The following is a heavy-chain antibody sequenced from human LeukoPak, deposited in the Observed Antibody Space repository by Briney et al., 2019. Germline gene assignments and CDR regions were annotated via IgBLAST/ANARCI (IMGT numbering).Heavy chain of an antibody. CDR3: AKGGLSGSLDFDY. CDR2: IRYDGSNK. CDR1: GFTFSSYG. V-gene: IGHV3-30*02. Sequence: GGSLRLSCATSGFTFSSYGMHWVRQAPGKGLEWVAFIRYDGSNKHYADSVKGRFTISRDNSKNTLYLQMNSLRAEDTAVYYCAKGGLSGSLDFDYWGQGTLVTVSS. D-gene: IGHD1-26*01. J-gene: IGHJ4*02.